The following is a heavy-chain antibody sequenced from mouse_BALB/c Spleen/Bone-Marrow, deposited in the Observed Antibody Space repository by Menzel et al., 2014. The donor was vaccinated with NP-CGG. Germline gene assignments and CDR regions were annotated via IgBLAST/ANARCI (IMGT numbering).Heavy chain of an antibody. D-gene: IGHD2-3*01. J-gene: IGHJ1*01. CDR1: GYTFTSYY. Sequence: VKLMESGAELVKPGASVKLSCKASGYTFTSYYMYWVKQRPGQGLEWIGEINPSNGGTNFNEKFKSKATLTVDKSSSTAYMQLRRLTSEDSAVYYCTRSDGYYVPHWYFDVWGAGTTVTVSS. CDR3: TRSDGYYVPHWYFDV. V-gene: IGHV1S81*02. CDR2: INPSNGGT.